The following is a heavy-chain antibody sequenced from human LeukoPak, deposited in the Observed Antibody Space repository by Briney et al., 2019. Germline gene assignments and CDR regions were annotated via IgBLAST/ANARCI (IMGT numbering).Heavy chain of an antibody. V-gene: IGHV5-51*01. CDR3: ARQTRDGSGSRGYSFDF. J-gene: IGHJ4*02. D-gene: IGHD3-10*01. Sequence: GESLKISCKGSGYSFTSYWIGWVRQMPGKGLEWMGIIYPGDSDTRYSPSFQGQVTISADKSISTAYLQWSSLKASDTAMYYCARQTRDGSGSRGYSFDFWGQGTLVTVSS. CDR1: GYSFTSYW. CDR2: IYPGDSDT.